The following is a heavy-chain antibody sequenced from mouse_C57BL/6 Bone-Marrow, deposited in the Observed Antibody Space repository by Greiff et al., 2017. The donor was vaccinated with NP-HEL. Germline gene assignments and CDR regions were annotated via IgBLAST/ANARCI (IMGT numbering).Heavy chain of an antibody. V-gene: IGHV1-64*01. J-gene: IGHJ2*01. CDR3: ARLGGNYVDY. CDR1: GYTFTSYW. Sequence: VQLQQPGAELVKPGASVKLSCMASGYTFTSYWMHWVKQRPGQGLEWIGLIHPNTGNTNYNEKFNSKATLTVDKSSSTAYMQLSSLTSEDSAVYYCARLGGNYVDYWGQGTTLTVSS. CDR2: IHPNTGNT. D-gene: IGHD3-3*01.